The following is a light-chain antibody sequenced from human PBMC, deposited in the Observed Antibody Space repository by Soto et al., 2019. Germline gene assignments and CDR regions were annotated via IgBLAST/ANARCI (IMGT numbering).Light chain of an antibody. J-gene: IGKJ1*01. CDR1: QSIRSN. V-gene: IGKV3-15*01. CDR3: QQYHIWPPWT. Sequence: EIVMTQSPDTLSVSPGEGGTLSCRVSQSIRSNLAWYQQRPGQAPRLLMYGASTRADGIPARFTGSGSGTEFTLTISSLQSEDFAVYYCQQYHIWPPWTSGQGTKVDIK. CDR2: GAS.